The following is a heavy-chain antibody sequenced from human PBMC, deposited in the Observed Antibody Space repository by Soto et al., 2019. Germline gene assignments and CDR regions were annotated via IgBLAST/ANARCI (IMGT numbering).Heavy chain of an antibody. CDR1: GFTFSSYS. D-gene: IGHD3-16*01. CDR3: ASSVGDMPGTY. J-gene: IGHJ4*02. Sequence: EVQLVESGGGLVKPGGYLRLSCAASGFTFSSYSMNWFRQAPGKGLEWFSSISSSSSYIYYADSVKARFTISRDNAKNSLYLQMNSMSAEDTAVYYCASSVGDMPGTYWVQGTLVTVS. CDR2: ISSSSSYI. V-gene: IGHV3-21*01.